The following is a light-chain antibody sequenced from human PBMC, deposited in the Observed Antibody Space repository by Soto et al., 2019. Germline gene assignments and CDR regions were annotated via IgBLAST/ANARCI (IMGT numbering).Light chain of an antibody. Sequence: SALPQPPSVSGAPGQRVTISCTRSSSNIGAIYGVHWYQQLPGTAPKLLIYVNTNRPSGVPDRFSASKSGTSASLAITGLQAEDEADYYCQSYDDSLSAFVFGTGTKVTVL. V-gene: IGLV1-40*01. CDR2: VNT. CDR1: SSNIGAIYG. CDR3: QSYDDSLSAFV. J-gene: IGLJ1*01.